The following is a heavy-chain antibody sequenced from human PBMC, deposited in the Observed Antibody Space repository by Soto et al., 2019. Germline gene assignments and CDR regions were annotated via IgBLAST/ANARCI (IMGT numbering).Heavy chain of an antibody. CDR1: GFTFSSYA. J-gene: IGHJ4*02. Sequence: GGSLRLSCAASGFTFSSYAMSWVRQAPGQRLEWMGWINAGNGNTKYSQKFQGRVTITRDTSASTAYMELSSLRSEDTAVYYCARDLPPVDYWGQGTLVTVSS. V-gene: IGHV1-3*01. CDR3: ARDLPPVDY. CDR2: INAGNGNT.